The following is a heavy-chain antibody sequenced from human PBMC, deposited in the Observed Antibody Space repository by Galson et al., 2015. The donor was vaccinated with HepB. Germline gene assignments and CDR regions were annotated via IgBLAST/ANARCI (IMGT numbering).Heavy chain of an antibody. J-gene: IGHJ4*02. V-gene: IGHV1-24*01. CDR2: FDPEDGET. CDR1: GYTLTELS. D-gene: IGHD6-19*01. CDR3: ATDIAVAGTMRY. Sequence: SVKVSCKVSGYTLTELSMHWVRQAPGKGLEWMGGFDPEDGETIYAQKFQGRVTMTEDTSTDTAYMELSSLRSEDTAVYYCATDIAVAGTMRYWGQGTLVTVSS.